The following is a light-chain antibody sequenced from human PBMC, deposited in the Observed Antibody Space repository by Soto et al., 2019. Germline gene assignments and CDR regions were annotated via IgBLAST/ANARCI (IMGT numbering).Light chain of an antibody. V-gene: IGKV1-27*01. Sequence: DIQMTQSPSSLSASVGDRVTITCLASQGISNYLAWYQQKQGKVPKLLIYAASTLQSGLPSRFSGSGAGTDFTLTISSLQHDAVATYYCQKYNRAPITFGPGTKVDIK. CDR3: QKYNRAPIT. CDR2: AAS. CDR1: QGISNY. J-gene: IGKJ3*01.